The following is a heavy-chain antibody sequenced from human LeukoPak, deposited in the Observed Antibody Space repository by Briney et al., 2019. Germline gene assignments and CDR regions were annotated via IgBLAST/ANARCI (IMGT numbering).Heavy chain of an antibody. J-gene: IGHJ6*02. V-gene: IGHV3-33*08. CDR2: IWYDGSNK. D-gene: IGHD5-18*01. CDR3: ARDRGIQLWLRGGYYGMDV. CDR1: GFSFRTYA. Sequence: GGSLRLSCAASGFSFRTYAMHWVRQAPGKGLEWVAVIWYDGSNKYYADSVKGRFTISRDNSKNTLYLQMNSLRAEDTAVYYCARDRGIQLWLRGGYYGMDVWGQGTTVTVSS.